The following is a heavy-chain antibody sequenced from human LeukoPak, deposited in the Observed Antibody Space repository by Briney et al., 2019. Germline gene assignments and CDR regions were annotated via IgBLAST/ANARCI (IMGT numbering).Heavy chain of an antibody. D-gene: IGHD2-8*02. Sequence: NPGGSLRLSCAGSGFSFSVFSMQWVRQAPGRGLEWVSSISRDSIYIYHADSVKGRFTSSRDNAKNSLYLQMNSLRAEDTAVYYCARHTVSDDAFDIWGQGTMVTVSS. CDR3: ARHTVSDDAFDI. V-gene: IGHV3-21*01. CDR1: GFSFSVFS. J-gene: IGHJ3*02. CDR2: ISRDSIYI.